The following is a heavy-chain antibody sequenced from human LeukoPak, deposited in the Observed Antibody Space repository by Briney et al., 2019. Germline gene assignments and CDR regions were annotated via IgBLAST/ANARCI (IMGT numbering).Heavy chain of an antibody. J-gene: IGHJ4*02. Sequence: GASVKVSCKASGYTFTGYYMHWVRQAPGQGLEWMGRSNPNSGGTNYAQKFQGRVTMTRDTSISTAYMELSRLRSDDTAVYYCARPCDSSAFLPFDYWGQGTLVTVSS. V-gene: IGHV1-2*06. CDR3: ARPCDSSAFLPFDY. CDR1: GYTFTGYY. D-gene: IGHD3-22*01. CDR2: SNPNSGGT.